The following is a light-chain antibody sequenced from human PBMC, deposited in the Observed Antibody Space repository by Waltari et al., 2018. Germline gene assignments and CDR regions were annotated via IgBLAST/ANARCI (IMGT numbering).Light chain of an antibody. Sequence: EIVLTQSPGTLSLSPGERATLSCRAIQGVSRSLAWYQQKPGQAPRLLIYGASTRATGVPDRFSGSGSGTDFSLTSSRLEPEDFAVYYCQHYVRLPVSFGQGTKVEIK. CDR2: GAS. V-gene: IGKV3-20*01. J-gene: IGKJ1*01. CDR1: QGVSRS. CDR3: QHYVRLPVS.